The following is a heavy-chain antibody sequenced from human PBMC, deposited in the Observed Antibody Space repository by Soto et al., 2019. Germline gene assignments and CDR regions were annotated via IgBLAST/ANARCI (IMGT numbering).Heavy chain of an antibody. D-gene: IGHD3-16*01. CDR1: GFTFSIYW. CDR2: INSDGTTT. Sequence: GGSLRLSCAASGFTFSIYWMHWVRQAPGKELMWVSRINSDGTTTTYADSVEGRFTISRDNAKNTVFLQMNSLRAEDTAGYFCARDLTGLVFDYWGQGTPVTVSS. V-gene: IGHV3-74*01. CDR3: ARDLTGLVFDY. J-gene: IGHJ4*02.